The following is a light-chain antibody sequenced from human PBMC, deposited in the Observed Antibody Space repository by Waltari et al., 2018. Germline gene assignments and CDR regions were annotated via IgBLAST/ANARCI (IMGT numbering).Light chain of an antibody. J-gene: IGKJ1*01. CDR3: QQTYITPRT. CDR2: GAS. CDR1: QTITNY. V-gene: IGKV1-39*01. Sequence: TCRASQTITNYLNWYQQKSGKAPRLLIYGASNLQGEVPSRFRGSGSGTDFTLTISNLQPEDFATYYCQQTYITPRTFGQGTKVEIK.